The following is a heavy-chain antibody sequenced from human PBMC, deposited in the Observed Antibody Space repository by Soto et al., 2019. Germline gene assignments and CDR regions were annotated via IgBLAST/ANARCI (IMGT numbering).Heavy chain of an antibody. CDR2: ISAYNGNT. CDR3: AIFIAVAGSTEDFDY. Sequence: GASVKVSCKASGYTFTSYGISWVRQAPGQGLEWMGWISAYNGNTNYAQKLQGRVTMTTDTSTSTAYMELRSLRSDDTAVYYCAIFIAVAGSTEDFDYWGQGTLVTVSS. V-gene: IGHV1-18*01. CDR1: GYTFTSYG. D-gene: IGHD6-19*01. J-gene: IGHJ4*02.